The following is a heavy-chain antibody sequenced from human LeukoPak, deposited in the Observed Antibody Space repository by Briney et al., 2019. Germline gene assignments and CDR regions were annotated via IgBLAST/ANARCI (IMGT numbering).Heavy chain of an antibody. Sequence: SETLSLTCTVSGGSISTYYWSWIRQPPGKGLEWIGHIYYSGSTNYNPSLKSRVTISVDTSKNQFSLKLRSVTAADTAVYYCARGILTGPIYAFDNWGQGTMVTVSS. D-gene: IGHD3-9*01. CDR3: ARGILTGPIYAFDN. CDR2: IYYSGST. CDR1: GGSISTYY. J-gene: IGHJ3*02. V-gene: IGHV4-59*01.